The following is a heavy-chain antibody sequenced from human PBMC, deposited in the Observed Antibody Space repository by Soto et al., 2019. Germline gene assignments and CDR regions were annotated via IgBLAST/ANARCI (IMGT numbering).Heavy chain of an antibody. CDR2: FEPEDGGT. D-gene: IGHD2-21*01. Sequence: ASVKVSCKVSGYTLTELSMHWVRQAPGKGLEWMGGFEPEDGGTIYAQKFQGRVTMTEDTSTDTAYMELSSLRSEDTAVYYCATAGVRHFARYGMDVWGQGTTVTVSS. CDR1: GYTLTELS. CDR3: ATAGVRHFARYGMDV. V-gene: IGHV1-24*01. J-gene: IGHJ6*02.